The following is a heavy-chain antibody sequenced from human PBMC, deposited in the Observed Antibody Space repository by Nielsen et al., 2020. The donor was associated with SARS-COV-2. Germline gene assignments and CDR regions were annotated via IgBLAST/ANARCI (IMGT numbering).Heavy chain of an antibody. V-gene: IGHV4-39*01. CDR1: GGSISSSSYY. D-gene: IGHD3-9*01. CDR2: IYSSGST. Sequence: SETLSLTCTVSGGSISSSSYYWGWIRQPPGKGLEWIGSIYSSGSTYYNPSLKSRVTISVDTSKNQFSLKLSSVTAADTAVYYCARHYDILTGYDRGFDYWGQGTLVTVSS. J-gene: IGHJ4*02. CDR3: ARHYDILTGYDRGFDY.